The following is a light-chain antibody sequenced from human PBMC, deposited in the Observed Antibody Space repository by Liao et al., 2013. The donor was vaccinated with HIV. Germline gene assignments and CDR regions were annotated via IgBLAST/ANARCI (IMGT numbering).Light chain of an antibody. CDR3: QAWDSRTSYG. CDR2: QDS. J-gene: IGLJ1*01. Sequence: SYEMTQPPSVSVSPGQTASVTCSGDGLGDKYVSWYQQKPGQSPVLVIYQDSRRPSGIPERFSGSNSGDTATLTISGTQAMDEADYYCQAWDSRTSYGFGTGTKVTVL. V-gene: IGLV3-1*01. CDR1: GLGDKY.